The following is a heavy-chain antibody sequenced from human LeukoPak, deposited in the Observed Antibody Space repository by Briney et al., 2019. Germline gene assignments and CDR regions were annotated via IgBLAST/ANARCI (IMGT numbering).Heavy chain of an antibody. CDR3: ARAPYEIFGVEFDY. CDR1: GYTFNVYY. J-gene: IGHJ4*02. D-gene: IGHD3-3*01. V-gene: IGHV1-2*02. CDR2: INPKNGGT. Sequence: GASVKVSCRASGYTFNVYYIHWVRQAPGQGREWMGWINPKNGGTKLAQRFQGRVTMTRDTSISTAYMELSRLRSDDTAVYYCARAPYEIFGVEFDYWGQGTLVTVSS.